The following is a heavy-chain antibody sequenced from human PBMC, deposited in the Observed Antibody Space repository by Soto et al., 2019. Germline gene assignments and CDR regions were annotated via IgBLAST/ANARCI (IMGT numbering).Heavy chain of an antibody. CDR3: ARVSHLGRGHAS. CDR2: TFYRSNWNY. CDR1: GDSVSSNVAA. Sequence: QVRLQQSGPGLVRPSQTLSLTCAISGDSVSSNVAAWTWIRQSPSRGLEWLGRTFYRSNWNYNYAVSVTGRMTINPDTSRNQFSLQLNSVTPEDTAVYYCARVSHLGRGHASWGQGTLVTVSS. D-gene: IGHD3-10*01. V-gene: IGHV6-1*01. J-gene: IGHJ5*02.